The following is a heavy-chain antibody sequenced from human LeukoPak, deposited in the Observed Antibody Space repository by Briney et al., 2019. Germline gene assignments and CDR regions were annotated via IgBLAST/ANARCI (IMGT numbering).Heavy chain of an antibody. CDR1: GFTFSTYW. Sequence: GWSLRLSCAASGFTFSTYWMGWARQSPGKGLEWVANIKPDGGEKYYVDSVKGRFTISRDNAKNSLYLQMNSLRAEDTAVYYCVREGSGHYFYFFDYWGQGTLVTVSS. CDR2: IKPDGGEK. V-gene: IGHV3-7*01. CDR3: VREGSGHYFYFFDY. J-gene: IGHJ4*02. D-gene: IGHD4-17*01.